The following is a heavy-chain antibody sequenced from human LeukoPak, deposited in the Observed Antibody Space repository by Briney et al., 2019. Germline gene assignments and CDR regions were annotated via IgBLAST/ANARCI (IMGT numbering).Heavy chain of an antibody. V-gene: IGHV3-33*08. Sequence: PGGSLRLSCAASGFTFSSYGMHWVRQAPGKGLEWVEVIWYDGSNKYYADSVKGRFTISRDNSKNTLSLQMDSLRAEDTAVYYCARGYEYSSGSFDYWGQGTLVAVSS. CDR3: ARGYEYSSGSFDY. CDR2: IWYDGSNK. CDR1: GFTFSSYG. J-gene: IGHJ4*02. D-gene: IGHD6-19*01.